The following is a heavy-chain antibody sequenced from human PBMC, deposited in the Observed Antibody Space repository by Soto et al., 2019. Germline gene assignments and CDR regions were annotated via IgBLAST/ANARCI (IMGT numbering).Heavy chain of an antibody. D-gene: IGHD2-2*02. CDR1: GFTFRDHA. J-gene: IGHJ6*02. CDR3: VKDYCSSTSCYTWYYYYGMDV. V-gene: IGHV3-30*02. Sequence: PGGSLRLSCAASGFTFRDHAMHWVRQAPGKGREWLAIIWNDGSNKFYAGSVQGRFTISRDNSKNTVYLQMNTLRAEDTAVYYCVKDYCSSTSCYTWYYYYGMDVWGQGTTVTVSS. CDR2: IWNDGSNK.